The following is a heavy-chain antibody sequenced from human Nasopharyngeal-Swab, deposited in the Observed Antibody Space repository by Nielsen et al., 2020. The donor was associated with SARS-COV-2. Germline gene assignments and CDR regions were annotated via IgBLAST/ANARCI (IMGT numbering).Heavy chain of an antibody. V-gene: IGHV3-30*04. CDR3: ARDLFHRSSWYEDY. D-gene: IGHD6-13*01. J-gene: IGHJ4*02. CDR2: ISYDGSNK. Sequence: GESLKISCAASGFTFSSYAMHWVRQAPGKGLEWVAVISYDGSNKYYADSVKGRFTISRDNSKNTLYLQMNSLRAEDTAVYYCARDLFHRSSWYEDYWGQGTLVTVSS. CDR1: GFTFSSYA.